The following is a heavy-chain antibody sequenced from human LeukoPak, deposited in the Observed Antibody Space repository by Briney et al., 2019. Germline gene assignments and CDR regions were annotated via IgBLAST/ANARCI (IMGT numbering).Heavy chain of an antibody. D-gene: IGHD1-1*01. CDR3: ECRGERRGANWDY. CDR2: INHSEST. J-gene: IGHJ4*02. V-gene: IGHV4-34*01. CDR1: GRSFNGYY. Sequence: SETLSLTCAVYGRSFNGYYWSWIRQPPGKGLEWIGEINHSESTNSNPSLKSRVTISVDTSKNQSSLKLSSVTAADTAVYYCECRGERRGANWDYWGQGTLVTVSS.